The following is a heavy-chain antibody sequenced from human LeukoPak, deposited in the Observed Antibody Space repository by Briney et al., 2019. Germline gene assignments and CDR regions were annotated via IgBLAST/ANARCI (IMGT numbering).Heavy chain of an antibody. D-gene: IGHD5-18*01. V-gene: IGHV3-23*01. J-gene: IGHJ4*02. CDR1: GLTFSRYA. Sequence: GGSLRLSCAVSGLTFSRYAMSWVRQAPGKGLEWVSAISESGSGTYYADSVKGRFTISRDNSKDTLSLQMDSLRAEDTAVYYCAKDIAQGYTFGSIEQDYWGQGTLVTVSS. CDR3: AKDIAQGYTFGSIEQDY. CDR2: ISESGSGT.